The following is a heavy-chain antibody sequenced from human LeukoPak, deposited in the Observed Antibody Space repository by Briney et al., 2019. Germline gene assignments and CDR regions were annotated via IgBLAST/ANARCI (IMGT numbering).Heavy chain of an antibody. J-gene: IGHJ4*02. D-gene: IGHD2-2*01. CDR3: AKAEVVPMRY. Sequence: GGSLRLSCAASGFTFSSYGMHWVRQAPGKGLEWVAVISYDGSNKYYADSVKGRFTISRDNSKNTLYLQMNSLRAEDTAVYYCAKAEVVPMRYWGQGTLVTVSS. CDR1: GFTFSSYG. CDR2: ISYDGSNK. V-gene: IGHV3-30*18.